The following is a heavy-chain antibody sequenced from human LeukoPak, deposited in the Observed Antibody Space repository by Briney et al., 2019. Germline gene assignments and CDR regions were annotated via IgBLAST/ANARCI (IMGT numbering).Heavy chain of an antibody. CDR1: GYSFTCYW. J-gene: IGHJ4*02. V-gene: IGHV5-51*01. D-gene: IGHD3-22*01. CDR2: IYPGDSDT. Sequence: GESLKISCKGSGYSFTCYWIGWERQMPGKGLEWMGIIYPGDSDTRYSPSFQGQVTISADESIPTAYLPWSSLHASDTAVYYCSRRLHSSGATPFDYWGQGTLVSVSS. CDR3: SRRLHSSGATPFDY.